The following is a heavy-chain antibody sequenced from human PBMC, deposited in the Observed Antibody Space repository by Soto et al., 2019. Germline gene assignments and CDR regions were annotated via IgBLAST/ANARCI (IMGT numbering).Heavy chain of an antibody. CDR3: ARDAGVSGELYY. V-gene: IGHV1-18*01. CDR2: ISAYNGNT. J-gene: IGHJ4*02. D-gene: IGHD3-16*01. CDR1: GYTFTSYG. Sequence: QVQLVQSGAEVKKPGASVKVSCKASGYTFTSYGISWVRQAPGQGLEWMGWISAYNGNTNYAQKLQGRVTMTTDTXXXXXXXXXXXXXXXXXXXXXXARDAGVSGELYYWGQGTLVTVSS.